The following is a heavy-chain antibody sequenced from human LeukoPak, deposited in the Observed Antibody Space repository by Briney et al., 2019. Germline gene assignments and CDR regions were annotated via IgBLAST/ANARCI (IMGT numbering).Heavy chain of an antibody. Sequence: SETLSLTCTVSGGSISSYYWSWIRQPPGKGLEWIGYIYYSGSTNYNPSLKSRVTISVDKSKNQFSLKLSSVTAADTAVYYCARGPKRGYDSSGYYYSFFDYWGQGTLVTVSS. CDR2: IYYSGST. V-gene: IGHV4-59*12. CDR1: GGSISSYY. D-gene: IGHD3-22*01. CDR3: ARGPKRGYDSSGYYYSFFDY. J-gene: IGHJ4*02.